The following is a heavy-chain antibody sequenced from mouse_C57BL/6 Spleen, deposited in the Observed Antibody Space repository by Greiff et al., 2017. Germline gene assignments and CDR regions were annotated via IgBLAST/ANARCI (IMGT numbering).Heavy chain of an antibody. Sequence: VQLQQSGAELVRPGSSVKLSCKASGYTFTSYWMHWVKQRPIQGLEWIGNIDPSDSETHYNQKFKDKATLTVDKSSSTAYMQLSSLTSEDSAVYYCAREGIYYGSSYGAMDYWGQGTSVTVSS. CDR3: AREGIYYGSSYGAMDY. CDR2: IDPSDSET. V-gene: IGHV1-52*01. CDR1: GYTFTSYW. J-gene: IGHJ4*01. D-gene: IGHD1-1*01.